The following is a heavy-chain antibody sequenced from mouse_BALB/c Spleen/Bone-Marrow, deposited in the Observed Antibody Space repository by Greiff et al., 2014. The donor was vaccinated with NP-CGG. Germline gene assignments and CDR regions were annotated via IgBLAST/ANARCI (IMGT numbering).Heavy chain of an antibody. D-gene: IGHD1-1*01. V-gene: IGHV2-2*02. Sequence: QVQLQQSGPGLVQPSQSLSITCTVSGFSLTSYGVHWVRQSPGKGLDWLGVIWSGGSTDYNAAFISRLSISKDNSTSQVFFKMNSLQVNDTAIYYCARNYYGSSYAMDYWGQGTSVTVSS. CDR2: IWSGGST. CDR3: ARNYYGSSYAMDY. CDR1: GFSLTSYG. J-gene: IGHJ4*01.